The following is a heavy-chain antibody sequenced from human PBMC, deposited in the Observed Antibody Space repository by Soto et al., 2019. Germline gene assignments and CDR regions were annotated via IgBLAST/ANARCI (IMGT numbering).Heavy chain of an antibody. J-gene: IGHJ4*02. Sequence: GESLKISCKGSGYSFTSFWISWVRQMPGKGLEWMGRIDPSDSYASYSPSLQGHVTISADKSISTAYLQWSSLKASDTAMYYCARLERYTGYELHFDYWGQGTLVTVSS. D-gene: IGHD5-12*01. CDR1: GYSFTSFW. V-gene: IGHV5-10-1*01. CDR2: IDPSDSYA. CDR3: ARLERYTGYELHFDY.